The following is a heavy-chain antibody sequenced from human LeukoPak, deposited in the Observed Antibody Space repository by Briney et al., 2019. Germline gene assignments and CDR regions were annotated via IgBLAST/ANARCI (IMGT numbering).Heavy chain of an antibody. V-gene: IGHV3-33*01. Sequence: GRSLRLSCAGSRFTFSSYAMHWVRQAPGKGLEWVALIWYDGSNKYYADSVKGRFIISRDNSKNTLSLQMNSLRVEDTALYYCARGKGGFIYGSDFWGQGTLVTVSS. J-gene: IGHJ4*02. CDR2: IWYDGSNK. CDR1: RFTFSSYA. D-gene: IGHD5-18*01. CDR3: ARGKGGFIYGSDF.